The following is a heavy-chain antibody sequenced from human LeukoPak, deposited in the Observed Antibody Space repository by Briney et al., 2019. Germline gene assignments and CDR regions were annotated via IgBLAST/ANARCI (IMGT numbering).Heavy chain of an antibody. Sequence: GGSLRLSRAASGFTFSSYAMSWVRQAPGKGLEWVSAISGSGGSTYYADSVKGRFTISRDNSKNTLYLQMNSLRAEDTAVYYCAKDIAVAGYYFDYWGQGTLVTVYS. CDR3: AKDIAVAGYYFDY. CDR2: ISGSGGST. CDR1: GFTFSSYA. V-gene: IGHV3-23*01. J-gene: IGHJ4*02. D-gene: IGHD6-19*01.